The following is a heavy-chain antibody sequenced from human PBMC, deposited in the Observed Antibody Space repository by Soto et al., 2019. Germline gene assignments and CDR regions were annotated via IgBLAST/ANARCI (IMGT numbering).Heavy chain of an antibody. V-gene: IGHV3-21*01. CDR2: ISSSSYI. CDR3: ARDGAPMTTVTPIDY. CDR1: GFTFSSYS. Sequence: GGSLRLSCAASGFTFSSYSMNWVRQAPGKGLEWVSSISSSSYIYYADSVKGRFTISRDNAKNSLYLQMNSLRAEDTAVYYCARDGAPMTTVTPIDYWGQGTLVTVSS. D-gene: IGHD4-4*01. J-gene: IGHJ4*02.